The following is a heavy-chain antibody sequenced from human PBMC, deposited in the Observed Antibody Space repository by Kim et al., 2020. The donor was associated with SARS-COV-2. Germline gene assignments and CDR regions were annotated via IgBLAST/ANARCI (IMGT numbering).Heavy chain of an antibody. CDR1: GFTVSSNY. J-gene: IGHJ4*02. Sequence: GGSLRLSCAASGFTVSSNYMSWVRQAPGKGLEWVSVIYSGGSTYYADSVKSRFTISRDNSKNTLYLQMNSLGAEDTAVYYCARDSSSWSPFDYWGQGTLVTVSS. CDR3: ARDSSSWSPFDY. V-gene: IGHV3-53*01. CDR2: IYSGGST. D-gene: IGHD6-13*01.